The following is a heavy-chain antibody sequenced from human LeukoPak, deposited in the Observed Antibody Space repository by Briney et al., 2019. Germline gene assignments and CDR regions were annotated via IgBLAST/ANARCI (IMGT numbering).Heavy chain of an antibody. V-gene: IGHV3-21*01. J-gene: IGHJ6*02. D-gene: IGHD3-3*01. CDR3: ATDTGGYYDFWSGYSDHYYGMDV. CDR2: ISSSSSSK. CDR1: GFTFSSYS. Sequence: PGGSLRLSCGASGFTFSSYSMNWVRQAPGKGLEWVSCISSSSSSKYYADSVKGRFTISRDNAKNSLYLEMNSLRAEDTAVYYCATDTGGYYDFWSGYSDHYYGMDVWGQGTTVTVSS.